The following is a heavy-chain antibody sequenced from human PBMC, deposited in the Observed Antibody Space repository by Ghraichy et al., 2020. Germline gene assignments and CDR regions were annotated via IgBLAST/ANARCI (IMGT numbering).Heavy chain of an antibody. CDR1: GFIFSNYA. V-gene: IGHV3-23*01. Sequence: GGSLRLSCAASGFIFSNYALSWVRQAPGKGLEWVSAISNSGGSTYYADSVKGRLTISRDNSKSTLYLQMNSLRAEDTAVYYCAKRVGPGDYTASFDYWGQGTLVTVSS. J-gene: IGHJ4*02. D-gene: IGHD2-2*01. CDR2: ISNSGGST. CDR3: AKRVGPGDYTASFDY.